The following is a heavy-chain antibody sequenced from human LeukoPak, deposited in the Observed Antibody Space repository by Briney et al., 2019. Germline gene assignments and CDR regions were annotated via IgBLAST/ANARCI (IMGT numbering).Heavy chain of an antibody. CDR1: GGSFTNADYM. Sequence: SETLSLTCTVPGGSFTNADYMWGWVRQAPGTALEWIGSLHHTGTVFYNPALKSRVAVSVDTSNNFFSLNLTSVTDTDTAIYYCARVVVAGAFSTWFDPWGQGTLVTVSS. CDR2: LHHTGTV. J-gene: IGHJ5*02. D-gene: IGHD2-15*01. CDR3: ARVVVAGAFSTWFDP. V-gene: IGHV4-39*02.